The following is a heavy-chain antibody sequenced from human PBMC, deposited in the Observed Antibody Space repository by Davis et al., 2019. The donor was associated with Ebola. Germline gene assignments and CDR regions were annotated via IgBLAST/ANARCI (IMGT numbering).Heavy chain of an antibody. Sequence: PGGSLRLSCAASGFTFDTYALHWVRHAPGKGLEWVSGINWNGANVAYADSVRGRFTISRDNAKNSLYVQMSSLRADDTAFYYCAKAVGRGIAVTGTLYYFDSWGQGTLVTVSS. CDR3: AKAVGRGIAVTGTLYYFDS. J-gene: IGHJ4*02. V-gene: IGHV3-9*01. CDR2: INWNGANV. CDR1: GFTFDTYA. D-gene: IGHD6-19*01.